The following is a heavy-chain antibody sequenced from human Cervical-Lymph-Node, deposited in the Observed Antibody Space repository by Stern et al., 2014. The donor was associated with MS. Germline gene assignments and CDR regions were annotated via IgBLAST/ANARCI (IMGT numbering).Heavy chain of an antibody. J-gene: IGHJ4*02. CDR1: GFTFSTFA. Sequence: VQLEESGGGVVQPGRSLRLSCAASGFTFSTFAMNWLRQSPDKGLQWLAAISTDGSATNYADSVKGRFTISRDNSKNTLYLEMNSLTTEDTAVFYCARDLGYWGQGTLVTVSS. CDR2: ISTDGSAT. V-gene: IGHV3-30-3*01. CDR3: ARDLGY.